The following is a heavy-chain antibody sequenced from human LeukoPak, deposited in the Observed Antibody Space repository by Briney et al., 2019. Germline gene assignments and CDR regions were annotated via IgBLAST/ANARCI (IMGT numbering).Heavy chain of an antibody. CDR3: TTGDPYTERYLRDSWFDP. J-gene: IGHJ5*02. Sequence: GGSLRLSCAASGFTFSNAWMSWVRLAPGKGLEWVGRLKSKTDGGTTDYAAPVKGRFTISRDDSKNTLYLQMNSLKTEDTAVYYCTTGDPYTERYLRDSWFDPWGQGTLVTVSS. CDR1: GFTFSNAW. D-gene: IGHD2-2*02. CDR2: LKSKTDGGTT. V-gene: IGHV3-15*01.